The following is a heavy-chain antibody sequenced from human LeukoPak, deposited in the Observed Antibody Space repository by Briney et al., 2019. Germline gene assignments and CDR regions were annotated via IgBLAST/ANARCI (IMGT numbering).Heavy chain of an antibody. D-gene: IGHD4-17*01. CDR1: GFTFSSYA. Sequence: GGSLRLSCAASGFTFSSYAMSWVRQAPGKGLEYVSVLYHDGGTYSADSVKGRFTISRNNSKNTLYLQMNSLRAEDTAVYYCAKIYGEVDGSIDYWGQGTLVTVSS. CDR3: AKIYGEVDGSIDY. CDR2: LYHDGGT. J-gene: IGHJ4*02. V-gene: IGHV3-23*03.